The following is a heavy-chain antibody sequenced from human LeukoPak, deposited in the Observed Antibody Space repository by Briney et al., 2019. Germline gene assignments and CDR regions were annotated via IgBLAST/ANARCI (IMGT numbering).Heavy chain of an antibody. CDR1: GFTFSSYS. CDR2: ISSSSSYI. D-gene: IGHD2-2*01. V-gene: IGHV3-21*01. CDR3: AKDMPGDY. J-gene: IGHJ4*02. Sequence: GGSLRLSCAASGFTFSSYSMNWVRQAPGKGLEWVSSISSSSSYIYYADSVKGRFTISRDNSKNTLYLQMNSLRAEDTAVYYCAKDMPGDYWGQGTLVTVSS.